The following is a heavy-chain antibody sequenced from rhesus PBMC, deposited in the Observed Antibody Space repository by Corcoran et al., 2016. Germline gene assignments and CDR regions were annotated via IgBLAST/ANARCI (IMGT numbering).Heavy chain of an antibody. D-gene: IGHD7-45*01. V-gene: IGHV2-1*01. CDR1: GFPPRPRGLG. CDR3: ARSNWGAAFDF. Sequence: QVTLTESGPALVKPPQTLTLTCTFFGFPPRPRGLGVGWIRQPSRKTLEWLAHIYWNDEKYYSTSLKSRLTISKDTSKNQVVLTMTNRDPVDTATYYCARSNWGAAFDFWGQGLRVTVSS. CDR2: IYWNDEK. J-gene: IGHJ3*01.